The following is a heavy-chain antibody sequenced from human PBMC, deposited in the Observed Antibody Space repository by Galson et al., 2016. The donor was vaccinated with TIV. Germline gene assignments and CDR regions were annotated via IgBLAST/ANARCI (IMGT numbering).Heavy chain of an antibody. CDR3: ARDLGGTYLGGFLGYAFDI. Sequence: SLRLSCAASGFSVNNNYMTWVRQAPGKGLEWVSLIYITGTTYYADPVKDRFTISSDNSKNTVYLQMNSLRAEDTAVYYCARDLGGTYLGGFLGYAFDIWGQGTMVTVAS. CDR2: IYITGTT. D-gene: IGHD1-26*01. V-gene: IGHV3-53*01. CDR1: GFSVNNNY. J-gene: IGHJ3*02.